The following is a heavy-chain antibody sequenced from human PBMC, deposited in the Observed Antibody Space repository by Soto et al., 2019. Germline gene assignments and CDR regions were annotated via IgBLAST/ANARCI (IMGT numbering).Heavy chain of an antibody. D-gene: IGHD2-2*01. CDR2: ISYDGNKK. CDR1: GFTFNNYG. CDR3: AKDSTRDYYYYMDV. Sequence: QVQLVESGGGVVQPGRSLRLSCAASGFTFNNYGIHWVRQAPGKGLEWVSFISYDGNKKYYADSVKGRFTISRDNSKNTLCLQMNSLRLEDTAVDFCAKDSTRDYYYYMDVWGKGTTVTVSS. V-gene: IGHV3-30*18. J-gene: IGHJ6*03.